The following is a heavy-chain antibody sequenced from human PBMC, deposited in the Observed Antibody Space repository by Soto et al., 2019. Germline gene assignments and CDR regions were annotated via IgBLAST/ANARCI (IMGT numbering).Heavy chain of an antibody. CDR3: AKEWGYSSSWYFNAFDI. V-gene: IGHV3-23*01. CDR1: GFTFSSYA. Sequence: GGSLRLSCAASGFTFSSYAMSWVRQAPGKGLEWVSAISGSGGSTYYADSVKGRFTISRDNSKNTLYLQMNSLRAEDTAVYYCAKEWGYSSSWYFNAFDIWGQGTMVTVS. J-gene: IGHJ3*02. CDR2: ISGSGGST. D-gene: IGHD6-13*01.